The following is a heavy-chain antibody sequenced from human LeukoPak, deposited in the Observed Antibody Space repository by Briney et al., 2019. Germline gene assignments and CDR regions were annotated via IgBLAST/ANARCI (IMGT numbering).Heavy chain of an antibody. Sequence: PGGSLRLSCAASGFTFSSYGMHWVRQAPGKGLEWVAVISYDGSNKYYADSVKGRFTISRDNSKNTLYLQMNSLRAEDTAVYYCVVLSSSTDQTRARCRQEKRTIDYWGQGTLVTVSS. D-gene: IGHD3-16*01. J-gene: IGHJ4*02. V-gene: IGHV3-30*03. CDR2: ISYDGSNK. CDR1: GFTFSSYG. CDR3: VVLSSSTDQTRARCRQEKRTIDY.